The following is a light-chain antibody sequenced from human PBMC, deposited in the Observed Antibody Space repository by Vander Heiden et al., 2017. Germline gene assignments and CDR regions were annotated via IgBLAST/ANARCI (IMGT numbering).Light chain of an antibody. J-gene: IGLJ3*02. Sequence: SYDLTPPLSVSVAPGQTARIACGGDTIGTKSVHWYHQRPGQAPVLVIYRDTNRPSGIPERFSGSNSGNTATLTISGSQAGDEGDYFCQVWDRNAVVFGGGTKLTVL. CDR1: TIGTKS. CDR2: RDT. CDR3: QVWDRNAVV. V-gene: IGLV3-9*01.